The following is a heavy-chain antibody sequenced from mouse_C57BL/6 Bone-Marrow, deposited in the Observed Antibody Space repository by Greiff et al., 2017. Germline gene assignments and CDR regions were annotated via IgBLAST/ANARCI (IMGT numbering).Heavy chain of an antibody. CDR3: ARWEGPGAMDY. D-gene: IGHD3-3*01. CDR2: IYPYNGVS. Sequence: EVQVVESGPELVKPGASVKISCKASGYSFTGYYMHWVKQRHGNILDWIGYIYPYNGVSSYNQKFKGKATLTVDKSSSTAYMELRSLTSEDSAVYYCARWEGPGAMDYWGQGTSVTVSS. V-gene: IGHV1-31*01. J-gene: IGHJ4*01. CDR1: GYSFTGYY.